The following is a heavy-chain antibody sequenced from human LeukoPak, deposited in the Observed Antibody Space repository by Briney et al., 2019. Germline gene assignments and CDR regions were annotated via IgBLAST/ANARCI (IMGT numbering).Heavy chain of an antibody. CDR3: ARDSDSGSYYGWFYP. V-gene: IGHV1-69*13. CDR2: IIAIFGTA. D-gene: IGHD1-26*01. Sequence: SSVKVSCKPSQGTFSTYAISSVRQSPRHGLEWLGGIIAIFGTANYAQKFQGRVTITADESTSTAYMELSSLRSEDTAVYYCARDSDSGSYYGWFYPWGQGTLVTVS. J-gene: IGHJ5*02. CDR1: QGTFSTYA.